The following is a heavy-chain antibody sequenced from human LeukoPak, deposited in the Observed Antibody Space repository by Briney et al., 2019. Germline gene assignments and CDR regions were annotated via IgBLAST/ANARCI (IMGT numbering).Heavy chain of an antibody. CDR2: IKRKSDGGTT. J-gene: IGHJ4*02. Sequence: GGSLRLSCAASGFTFTSYEMSWVRQAPGKGLEWVGHIKRKSDGGTTDYAAPVKGRFTISRDDSKNTLYLQMNSLETEDTAVYYCTTAVRVTGFDYWGQGTLVTVSS. V-gene: IGHV3-15*01. CDR1: GFTFTSYE. D-gene: IGHD2-21*02. CDR3: TTAVRVTGFDY.